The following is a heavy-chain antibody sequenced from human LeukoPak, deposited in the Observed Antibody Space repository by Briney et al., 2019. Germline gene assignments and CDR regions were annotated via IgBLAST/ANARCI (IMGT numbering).Heavy chain of an antibody. Sequence: PGGSLRLSCVGSGFTFSRYWLNWVRQAPGKGLEWVANMNQDGSEIYYLDSVKGRFTISRDNAKNSVYLQMNSLRAEDTAIYYCTRVGYIDEGIDYWGQGTLVTVSS. CDR1: GFTFSRYW. D-gene: IGHD5-24*01. CDR3: TRVGYIDEGIDY. V-gene: IGHV3-7*04. J-gene: IGHJ4*02. CDR2: MNQDGSEI.